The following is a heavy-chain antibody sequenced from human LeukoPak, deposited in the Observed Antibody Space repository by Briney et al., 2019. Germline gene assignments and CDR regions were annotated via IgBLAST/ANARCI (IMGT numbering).Heavy chain of an antibody. CDR2: IYYSGST. Sequence: SETLSLTCTVSGGSISSYYWSWIRQPPGEGLEWIGYIYYSGSTNYNPSLKSRVTISVDTSKNQFSLKLSSVTAADTAVYCCARLDYGSGGGVDYWGQGTLVTVSS. V-gene: IGHV4-59*01. D-gene: IGHD3-10*01. CDR3: ARLDYGSGGGVDY. J-gene: IGHJ4*02. CDR1: GGSISSYY.